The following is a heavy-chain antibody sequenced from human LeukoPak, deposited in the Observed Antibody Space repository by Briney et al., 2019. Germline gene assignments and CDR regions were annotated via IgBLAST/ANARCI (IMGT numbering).Heavy chain of an antibody. CDR2: IYSSGSA. Sequence: SETLSLTCTVSGGSITSVSYSWTWIRQPPGKGLEWLGYIYSSGSAYYNPSLKSRVTISVDTSKNHFSLRLTSVTAADTAVYYCARTAGKGDYVGWFDPWGQGTLDTVSS. CDR1: GGSITSVSYS. V-gene: IGHV4-30-4*07. D-gene: IGHD4-17*01. J-gene: IGHJ5*02. CDR3: ARTAGKGDYVGWFDP.